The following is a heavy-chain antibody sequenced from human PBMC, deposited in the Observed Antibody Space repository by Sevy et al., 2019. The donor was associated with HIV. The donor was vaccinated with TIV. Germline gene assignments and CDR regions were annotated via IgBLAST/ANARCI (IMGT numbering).Heavy chain of an antibody. D-gene: IGHD3-10*01. V-gene: IGHV4-38-2*01. CDR3: ARHSHGSGTYYVPFDS. CDR1: GYSITSGYL. J-gene: IGHJ4*02. CDR2: VFHSGST. Sequence: SETLSLTCAVSGYSITSGYLWGWIRQPPGKGLEWIGSVFHSGSTYYNPSLNSRVIMSVDTSKNQFSLKLNSVTAADTAVYYSARHSHGSGTYYVPFDSWGQGTLVTVSS.